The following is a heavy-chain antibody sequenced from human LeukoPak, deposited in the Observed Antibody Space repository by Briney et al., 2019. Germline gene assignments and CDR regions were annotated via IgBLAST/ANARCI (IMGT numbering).Heavy chain of an antibody. CDR2: MNPNSGNT. Sequence: ASVKVSCKASGYTFTSYYMHWVRQAPGQGLEWMGWMNPNSGNTGYAQKFQGRVTMTRNTSISTAYMELSSLRSEDTAVYYCARGDGSGSSKVFDYWGQGTLVTVSS. J-gene: IGHJ4*02. D-gene: IGHD3-10*01. V-gene: IGHV1-8*02. CDR1: GYTFTSYY. CDR3: ARGDGSGSSKVFDY.